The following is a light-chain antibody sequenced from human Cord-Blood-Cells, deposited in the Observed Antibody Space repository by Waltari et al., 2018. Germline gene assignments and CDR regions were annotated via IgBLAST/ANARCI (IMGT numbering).Light chain of an antibody. Sequence: DIQMTQSPSTLSASVGDRFTITCRASQSISIWLTWYQQKPVKAPKLLIYNASSLESGVQSRFSGSGSGTEFTLTISFLQPDVFATYYCQQYNSDSMYSFGQGTNLETK. J-gene: IGKJ2*03. CDR3: QQYNSDSMYS. CDR1: QSISIW. CDR2: NAS. V-gene: IGKV1-5*03.